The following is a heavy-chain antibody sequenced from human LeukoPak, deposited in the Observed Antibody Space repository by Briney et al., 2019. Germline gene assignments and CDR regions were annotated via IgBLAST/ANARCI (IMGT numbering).Heavy chain of an antibody. CDR2: MNPNSGNT. CDR1: GYTFTSYD. Sequence: AASVKVSCKASGYTFTSYDINWVRQATEQGLEWMGWMNPNSGNTGYAQKFQGRVTITRNTSISTAYMELSSLRSEDTAVYYCASAYSSSSDAFDIWGQGTMVTVSS. D-gene: IGHD6-6*01. V-gene: IGHV1-8*03. J-gene: IGHJ3*02. CDR3: ASAYSSSSDAFDI.